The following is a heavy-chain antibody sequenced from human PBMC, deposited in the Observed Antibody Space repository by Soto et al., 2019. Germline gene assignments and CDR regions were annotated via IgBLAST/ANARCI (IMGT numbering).Heavy chain of an antibody. J-gene: IGHJ4*02. D-gene: IGHD6-13*01. CDR1: ELTFSSYE. V-gene: IGHV3-48*03. Sequence: EVQLVESGGGLVQPGGSLRLSCVASELTFSSYEMNWVRQAPGKGLEWVSYISSSGATMYYTDSVKGRFTISRDNAKNSLYLQMNSLSAEDTAVYYGVRFGGAAAGPGDYWGQGTLVTVSS. CDR3: VRFGGAAAGPGDY. CDR2: ISSSGATM.